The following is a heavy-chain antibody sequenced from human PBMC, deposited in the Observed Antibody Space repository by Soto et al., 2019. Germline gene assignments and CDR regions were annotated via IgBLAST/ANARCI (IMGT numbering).Heavy chain of an antibody. CDR1: GFNFTNHV. CDR3: AKTVGATKLEDY. CDR2: ISNSDDVG. V-gene: IGHV3-23*01. D-gene: IGHD1-26*01. J-gene: IGHJ4*02. Sequence: EVQLLESGGGLVQPRRSLRLSCSASGFNFTNHVINWVRQAPGKSLEWVSSISNSDDVGFYADSVRGRFIVSRDTSTNTIYLQMNYLRVDDTAVYYCAKTVGATKLEDYWGQGTLVTVSS.